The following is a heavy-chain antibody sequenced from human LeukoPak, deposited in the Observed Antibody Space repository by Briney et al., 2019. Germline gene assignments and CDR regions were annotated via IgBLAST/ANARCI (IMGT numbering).Heavy chain of an antibody. J-gene: IGHJ4*02. V-gene: IGHV4-30-4*01. CDR2: IYYSGST. CDR1: GGSISSGDYY. D-gene: IGHD3-22*01. Sequence: PSQTLSLTCTVSGGSISSGDYYWSWIRQPPGKGLEWIGYIYYSGSTYYNPSLKSRVTISVDTSKNQFSLKLSSVTAADTAVYYCARQSLLIATSGYFFDYWGQGILVTVSS. CDR3: ARQSLLIATSGYFFDY.